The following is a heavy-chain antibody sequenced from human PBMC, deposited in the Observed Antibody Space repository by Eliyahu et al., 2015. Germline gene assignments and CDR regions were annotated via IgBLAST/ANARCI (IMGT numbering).Heavy chain of an antibody. CDR2: IWYDGSNQ. Sequence: QVRLVESGGGVVQPGRSXRLXCSASGXRFSDPAMHWVRQAPGKGLGGVAIIWYDGSNQYYADSVKGRFTISRDNSKNTVSLQMNSLRGEDTAIYYCARDHDYSGNYLEDWGQGTLVAVSS. CDR3: ARDHDYSGNYLED. CDR1: GXRFSDPA. D-gene: IGHD4-23*01. J-gene: IGHJ4*02. V-gene: IGHV3-33*08.